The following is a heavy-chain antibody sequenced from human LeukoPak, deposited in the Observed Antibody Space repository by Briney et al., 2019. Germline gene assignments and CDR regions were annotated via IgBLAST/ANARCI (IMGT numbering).Heavy chain of an antibody. CDR1: GGTFSSYS. V-gene: IGHV1-18*01. D-gene: IGHD6-19*01. CDR2: ISAYNGNT. Sequence: ASVKVSCKASGGTFSSYSIAWVRQAPGQGLEWMGWISAYNGNTNYAQKLQGRVTMTTDTSTSTAYMELRSLRSDDTAVYYCARATHTVAGENWFDPWGQGTLVTVSS. CDR3: ARATHTVAGENWFDP. J-gene: IGHJ5*02.